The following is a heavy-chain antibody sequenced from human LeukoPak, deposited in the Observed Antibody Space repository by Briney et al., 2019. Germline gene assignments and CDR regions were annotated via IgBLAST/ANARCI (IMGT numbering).Heavy chain of an antibody. Sequence: HGESLRISCKCSGYTFSSYWIGWVRQMPGKGLEWMGIIYPGDSDTRYSPSLQGQVTISVDTSIGTAYLQWSSLKASDTAIYYCARQNDFRLDYWGQGTLVTVSS. CDR1: GYTFSSYW. CDR3: ARQNDFRLDY. CDR2: IYPGDSDT. J-gene: IGHJ4*02. V-gene: IGHV5-51*01. D-gene: IGHD3-3*01.